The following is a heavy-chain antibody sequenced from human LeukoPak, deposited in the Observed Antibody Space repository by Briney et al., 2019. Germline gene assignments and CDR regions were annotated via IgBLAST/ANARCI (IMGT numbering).Heavy chain of an antibody. CDR3: ARGGPNYDSSGYFDY. J-gene: IGHJ4*02. CDR1: GGTFISYA. Sequence: SVEVSCKASGGTFISYAISWVRQAPGQGLEWMGGIIPIFGTANYAQKFQGRVTITADESTSTAYMELSSLRSEDTAVYYCARGGPNYDSSGYFDYWGQGTLVTVSS. V-gene: IGHV1-69*13. CDR2: IIPIFGTA. D-gene: IGHD3-22*01.